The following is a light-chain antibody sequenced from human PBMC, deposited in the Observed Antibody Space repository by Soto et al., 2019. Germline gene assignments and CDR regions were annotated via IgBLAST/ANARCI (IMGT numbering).Light chain of an antibody. CDR2: HAS. V-gene: IGKV3-20*01. J-gene: IGKJ1*01. CDR3: QQYGSSPT. CDR1: QTIYSN. Sequence: EIVLTQSPATLSVSPGERVTLSCRASQTIYSNVAWYQQRPGQSPRLLIYHASSRATGIPARFSGSGSGTDFTLTISRLEPEDFALYYCQQYGSSPTFGQGTKVDIK.